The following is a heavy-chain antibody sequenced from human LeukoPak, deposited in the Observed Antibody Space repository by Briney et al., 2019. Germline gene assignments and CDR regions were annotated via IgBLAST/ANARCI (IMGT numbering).Heavy chain of an antibody. D-gene: IGHD3-10*01. V-gene: IGHV4-31*03. Sequence: SETLSLTCTVSGGSISSGGYYWRWIRQHPGKGLEWIGYIYYSGSTYYNPSLKSRFTISVDTSKNQFSLKLSSVTAADTAVYYCAREGGSGSYWVPPKYYGMDVWGQGTTVTVSS. CDR1: GGSISSGGYY. CDR2: IYYSGST. J-gene: IGHJ6*02. CDR3: AREGGSGSYWVPPKYYGMDV.